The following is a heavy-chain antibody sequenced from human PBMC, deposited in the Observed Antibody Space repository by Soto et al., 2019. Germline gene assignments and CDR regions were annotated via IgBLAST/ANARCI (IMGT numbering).Heavy chain of an antibody. J-gene: IGHJ3*02. Sequence: GESLKISCAASGFTFSSYGMHWVRQAPGKGLEWVAVIWYDGSNKYYADSVKGRFTISRDNSKNTLYLQMNSLRAEDTAVYYCARARYCSSTSCPRGAFDIWGQGTMVTVSS. V-gene: IGHV3-33*01. CDR2: IWYDGSNK. CDR3: ARARYCSSTSCPRGAFDI. D-gene: IGHD2-2*01. CDR1: GFTFSSYG.